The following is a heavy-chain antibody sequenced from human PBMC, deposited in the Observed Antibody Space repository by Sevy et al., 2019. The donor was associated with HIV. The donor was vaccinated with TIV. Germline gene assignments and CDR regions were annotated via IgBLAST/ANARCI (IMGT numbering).Heavy chain of an antibody. V-gene: IGHV4-59*01. D-gene: IGHD2-15*01. CDR3: ARSESYATTLDL. CDR2: LHYSGST. CDR1: GGSISSYY. Sequence: SETLSLTCTVSGGSISSYYWSWIRQPPGKGLEWIGYLHYSGSTNYNPSLKSRVTISIDTSKNQFSLKLSSVTAADQVVYYCARSESYATTLDLWGRGTLVTVSS. J-gene: IGHJ2*01.